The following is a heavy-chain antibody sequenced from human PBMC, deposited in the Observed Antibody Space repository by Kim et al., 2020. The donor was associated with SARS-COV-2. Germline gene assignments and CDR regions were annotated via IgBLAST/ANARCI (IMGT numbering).Heavy chain of an antibody. V-gene: IGHV5-51*01. CDR3: ARHKDSYYYDSSGYYWIDY. J-gene: IGHJ4*02. CDR1: GYSFTSYW. D-gene: IGHD3-22*01. Sequence: GESLKISCKGSGYSFTSYWIGWVRQMPGKGLEWMGIIYPGDSDTRYSPSFQGQVTISADKSISTAYLQWSSLKASDTAMYYCARHKDSYYYDSSGYYWIDYWGQGTLVTVSS. CDR2: IYPGDSDT.